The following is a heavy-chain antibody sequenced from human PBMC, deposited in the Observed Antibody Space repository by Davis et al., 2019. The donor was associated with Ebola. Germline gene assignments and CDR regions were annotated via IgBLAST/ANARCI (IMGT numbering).Heavy chain of an antibody. V-gene: IGHV5-51*01. CDR1: GNSFNTHW. J-gene: IGHJ5*02. CDR3: ARSIVGGKSGRWFDP. Sequence: GESLKISCKDSGNSFNTHWIGWVRQMPGKGLEWMGIIYTGDSDTRYSPSFRGQVTISADKSIKTAFLQWSSLKASDTAMYYCARSIVGGKSGRWFDPWGQGTLVTVSS. CDR2: IYTGDSDT. D-gene: IGHD4-23*01.